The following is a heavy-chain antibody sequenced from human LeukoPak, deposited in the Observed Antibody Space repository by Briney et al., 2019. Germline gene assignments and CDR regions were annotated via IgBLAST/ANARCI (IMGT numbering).Heavy chain of an antibody. CDR2: INHSGST. D-gene: IGHD6-13*01. CDR3: ARGGARQRLVFSGFDY. V-gene: IGHV4-34*01. CDR1: GGSFSGYY. J-gene: IGHJ4*02. Sequence: PSETLSLTCAVYGGSFSGYYWSWIRQPPGKGLEWIGEINHSGSTNYNPSLKSRVTISVDTSKNQFSLKLSSVTAADTAVYYCARGGARQRLVFSGFDYWGQGTLVTVSS.